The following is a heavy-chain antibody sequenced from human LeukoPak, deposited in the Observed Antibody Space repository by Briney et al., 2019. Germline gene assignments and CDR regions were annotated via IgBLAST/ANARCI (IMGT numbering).Heavy chain of an antibody. CDR2: FDPEDGET. D-gene: IGHD3-22*01. CDR1: GYTLTELS. V-gene: IGHV1-24*01. CDR3: ATFKSDSSGYWRGYYFDY. J-gene: IGHJ4*02. Sequence: GASVKVSCKVSGYTLTELSMHWVRQAPGKGLEWMGGFDPEDGETIYAQKFQGRVTMTEDTSTDTAYMELSSLRSEDTAVYYCATFKSDSSGYWRGYYFDYWGQGTLVTVSS.